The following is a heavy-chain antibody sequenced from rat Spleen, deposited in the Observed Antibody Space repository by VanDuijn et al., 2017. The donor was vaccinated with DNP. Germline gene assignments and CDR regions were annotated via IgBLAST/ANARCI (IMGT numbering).Heavy chain of an antibody. Sequence: QVQLKESGPGLVQPSQTLSLTCNVSGFSLTDFALSWVRQPPGKGLEWIAAISTGGFTYYNSALKSRLSISSDTSKSQVFLKMNSLQTEDTAIYFCTRDRGHGWSLYFDFWGQGVMVTVSS. V-gene: IGHV2S12*01. CDR2: ISTGGFT. CDR1: GFSLTDFA. J-gene: IGHJ2*01. CDR3: TRDRGHGWSLYFDF. D-gene: IGHD4-3*01.